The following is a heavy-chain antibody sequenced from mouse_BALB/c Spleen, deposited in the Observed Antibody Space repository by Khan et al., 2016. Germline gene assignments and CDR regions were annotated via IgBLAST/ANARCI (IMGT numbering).Heavy chain of an antibody. CDR1: AFTFSSYA. CDR2: ISSGGNT. D-gene: IGHD1-1*01. J-gene: IGHJ2*01. CDR3: TRCVTTVVDYFDY. V-gene: IGHV5-6-5*01. Sequence: EVELVESGGGLVKPGGSLKLSCAASAFTFSSYAMSWVRQTPEKRLEWVASISSGGNTFYPDSLKGRFTISRDNARNILYLQMSSLRSDDTAMYDCTRCVTTVVDYFDYWGQGTTLTVSS.